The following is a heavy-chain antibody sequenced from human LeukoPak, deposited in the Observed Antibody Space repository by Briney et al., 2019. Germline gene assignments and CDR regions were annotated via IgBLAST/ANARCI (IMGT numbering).Heavy chain of an antibody. Sequence: GGSLRLSCAASGFTFSKYGMQWVRQAPGKGLEWVAVISYDGSNKYYADSVKGRFTISRDNSKNTLYLQMNSLRAEDTAVYYCAREYSSGWYSRFDYWGQGTLVTVSS. CDR2: ISYDGSNK. D-gene: IGHD6-19*01. V-gene: IGHV3-30*03. J-gene: IGHJ4*02. CDR3: AREYSSGWYSRFDY. CDR1: GFTFSKYG.